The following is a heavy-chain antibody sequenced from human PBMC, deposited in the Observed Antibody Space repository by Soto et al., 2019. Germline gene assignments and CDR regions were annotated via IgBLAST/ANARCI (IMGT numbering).Heavy chain of an antibody. V-gene: IGHV1-46*03. CDR2: INPSGGST. CDR1: GYTFTRYG. Sequence: ASVQVSCKASGYTFTRYGMRWMRQAPGQGLEWMGIINPSGGSTSYAQKFQGRVTMTRDTSTSTVYMELSSLRSEDTAVYYCAREDAGGSGSYYSNGYMDVWGKGTTVTVSS. J-gene: IGHJ6*03. CDR3: AREDAGGSGSYYSNGYMDV. D-gene: IGHD3-10*01.